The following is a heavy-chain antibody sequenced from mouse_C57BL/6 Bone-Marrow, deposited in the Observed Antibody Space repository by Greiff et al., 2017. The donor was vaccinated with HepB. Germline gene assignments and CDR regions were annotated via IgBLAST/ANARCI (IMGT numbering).Heavy chain of an antibody. D-gene: IGHD1-1*01. CDR1: GYTFTSYG. CDR3: ARVYYGSSPNV. J-gene: IGHJ1*03. V-gene: IGHV1-81*01. CDR2: IYPRSGNT. Sequence: QVQLQQSGAELAGPGASVKLSCKASGYTFTSYGISWVKQRTGQGLEWIGEIYPRSGNTYYNEKFKGKATLTADKSSSTAYMELRSLTSEDSAVYFCARVYYGSSPNVWGTGTTVTVSS.